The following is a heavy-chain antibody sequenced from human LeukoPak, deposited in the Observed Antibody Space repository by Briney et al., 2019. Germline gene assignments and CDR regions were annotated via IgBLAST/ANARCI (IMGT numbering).Heavy chain of an antibody. Sequence: SETLSLTCTVSGGSISSYYWSWIRQPPGKGLEWIGYIYYSGSTNYNPSLKSRVTISVDTSKNQFSLKLSSVTAADTAVYYCARDRYYYDSSGYYYMDVWGKGTTVTVSS. V-gene: IGHV4-59*01. CDR3: ARDRYYYDSSGYYYMDV. CDR1: GGSISSYY. CDR2: IYYSGST. D-gene: IGHD3-22*01. J-gene: IGHJ6*03.